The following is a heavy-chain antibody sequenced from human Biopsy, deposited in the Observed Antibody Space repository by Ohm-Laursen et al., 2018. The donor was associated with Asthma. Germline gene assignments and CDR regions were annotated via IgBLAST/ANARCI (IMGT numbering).Heavy chain of an antibody. J-gene: IGHJ6*02. Sequence: VASVKVSCKASGYTFNAYYIHWVRQAPGQEFEWRGRINPNSGNTHYAHKFQGRVAMTRDTSISTVYMELTSLRSDDTAVYYCARAPQPQNYGSGNAQYGLDVWGQGTTVTVSS. D-gene: IGHD3-10*01. CDR3: ARAPQPQNYGSGNAQYGLDV. CDR1: GYTFNAYY. CDR2: INPNSGNT. V-gene: IGHV1-2*06.